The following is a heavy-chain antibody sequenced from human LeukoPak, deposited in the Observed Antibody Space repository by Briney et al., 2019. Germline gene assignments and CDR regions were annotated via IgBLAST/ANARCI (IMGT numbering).Heavy chain of an antibody. CDR3: ARPYSSSWCDY. CDR1: GGSFSGYY. CDR2: INHSGST. Sequence: SETLSLTCAVYGGSFSGYYWSWIRQPPGKGLEWIGEINHSGSTNYNPSLKSRVTISVDTSKNQFSLKLSSVTAADTAVYYCARPYSSSWCDYWGQGTLVTVSS. V-gene: IGHV4-34*01. D-gene: IGHD6-13*01. J-gene: IGHJ4*02.